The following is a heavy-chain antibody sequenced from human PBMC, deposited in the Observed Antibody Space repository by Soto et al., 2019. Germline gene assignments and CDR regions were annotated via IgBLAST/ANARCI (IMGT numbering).Heavy chain of an antibody. J-gene: IGHJ4*02. D-gene: IGHD4-17*01. CDR3: ARDLTTVTLPFDY. CDR2: ISDSGGSI. V-gene: IGHV3-23*01. CDR1: GFTFSSSA. Sequence: GGSLRLSCAASGFTFSSSAMSWVRQAPGKGLEWVSGISDSGGSIYYADSVKGRFTISRDNSKNTLYLQMNSLRAEDTAVYYCARDLTTVTLPFDYWGQGTLVTVSS.